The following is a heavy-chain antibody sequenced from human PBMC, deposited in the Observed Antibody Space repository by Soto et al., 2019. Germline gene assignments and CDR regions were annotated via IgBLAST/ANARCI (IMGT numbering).Heavy chain of an antibody. CDR3: ARDRGPSSGYYPYWFDP. D-gene: IGHD3-22*01. CDR2: IIPICGTP. V-gene: IGHV1-69*13. CDR1: VGTFSSYA. J-gene: IGHJ5*02. Sequence: SVKVSCKGSVGTFSSYAISGVRQAPGQGLEWMGGIIPICGTPNYAQKFQGRVTITADESTSTAYMELSSLRSEDTAVYYCARDRGPSSGYYPYWFDPWGQGTLVTVS.